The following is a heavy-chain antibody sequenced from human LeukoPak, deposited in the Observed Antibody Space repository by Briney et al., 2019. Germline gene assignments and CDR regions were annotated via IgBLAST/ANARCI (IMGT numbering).Heavy chain of an antibody. J-gene: IGHJ4*02. CDR1: GGSFSGYY. Sequence: SETLSLTCAVYGGSFSGYYWSWIRQPPGKGLEWIGEINHSGSTNYNPSLKSRVTISVDTSKNQFSLKLSSVTAADTAVYYCARGRHKYNYDSGGYPPYWGQGTLVTVSS. D-gene: IGHD3-22*01. CDR2: INHSGST. V-gene: IGHV4-34*01. CDR3: ARGRHKYNYDSGGYPPY.